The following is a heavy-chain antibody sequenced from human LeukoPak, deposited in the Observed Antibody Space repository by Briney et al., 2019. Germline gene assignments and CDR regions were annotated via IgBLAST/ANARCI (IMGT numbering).Heavy chain of an antibody. CDR3: GRDALLGYFSYYYTDV. V-gene: IGHV4-59*11. J-gene: IGHJ6*03. CDR2: ISNSGST. CDR1: GRSISSHY. D-gene: IGHD2/OR15-2a*01. Sequence: SETLSLTCTVSGRSISSHYWTWIRQSPVKGLEWIGDISNSGSTIYNPSLKSRVTISRDTSKNQFSLKLGSVTAVDTAVYYCGRDALLGYFSYYYTDVWGKGTTVTVSS.